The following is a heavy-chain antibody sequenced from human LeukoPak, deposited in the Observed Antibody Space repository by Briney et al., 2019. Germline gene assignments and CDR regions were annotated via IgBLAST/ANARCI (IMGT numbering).Heavy chain of an antibody. CDR1: GGTFSSYA. J-gene: IGHJ4*02. CDR2: IIPVFGTA. D-gene: IGHD6-19*01. V-gene: IGHV1-69*13. Sequence: ASVKVSCKASGGTFSSYAISWVRQAPGQGLEWMGGIIPVFGTANYAQKFQGRVTITADESTSTAYMELSSLRSEDTAVYYCARALPVAGRSPFDYWGQGTLVTVSS. CDR3: ARALPVAGRSPFDY.